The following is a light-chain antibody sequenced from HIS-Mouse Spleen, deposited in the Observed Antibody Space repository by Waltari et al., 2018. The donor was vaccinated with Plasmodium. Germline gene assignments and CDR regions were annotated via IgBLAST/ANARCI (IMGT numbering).Light chain of an antibody. CDR3: QQYNSYWT. CDR2: KAS. CDR1: QSMRSW. Sequence: DLPVTQSPFTLPASVGDRVPITFRARQSMRSWFAWYQQKPGKAPKLLVHKASSLESGVPSRFSGSGSGTEFTLTISSLQPDDFATYYCQQYNSYWTFGQGTKVEIK. J-gene: IGKJ1*01. V-gene: IGKV1-5*03.